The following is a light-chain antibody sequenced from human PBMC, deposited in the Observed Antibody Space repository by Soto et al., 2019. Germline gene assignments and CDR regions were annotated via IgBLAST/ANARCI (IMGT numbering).Light chain of an antibody. J-gene: IGLJ2*01. V-gene: IGLV2-8*01. CDR3: SSYARNRDVL. CDR2: EVS. CDR1: SSDVGGYSY. Sequence: QSVLTQPPSASGSPGQSVAISCTGTSSDVGGYSYVSWYQQHPGKAPKLMIYEVSKRPPGVPDRFSGSKSGNTASLTVSGLQAEDEADYYCSSYARNRDVLFGGGTKVTVL.